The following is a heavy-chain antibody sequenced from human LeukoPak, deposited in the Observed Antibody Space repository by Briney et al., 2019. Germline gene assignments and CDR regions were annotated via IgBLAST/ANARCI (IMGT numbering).Heavy chain of an antibody. D-gene: IGHD3-10*01. CDR3: ALLWFGELSIFDY. CDR2: IFYSGNT. Sequence: SETLSLTCTVSGDSISRYYWSWIRQPPGKGLEWIGHIFYSGNTNYNPSLKSRVTILVDTSKNQFSLKLSSVTAADTAVYYCALLWFGELSIFDYWGQGTLVTVSS. CDR1: GDSISRYY. J-gene: IGHJ4*02. V-gene: IGHV4-59*12.